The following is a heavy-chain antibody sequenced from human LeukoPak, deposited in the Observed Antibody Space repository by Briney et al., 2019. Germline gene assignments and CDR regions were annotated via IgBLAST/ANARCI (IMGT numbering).Heavy chain of an antibody. Sequence: SETLSLTCTVSGGSISSYYWSWIRQPPGKGLEWIGYIYYSGSTNYNPSPKSRVTISVDTSKNQFSLKLSSVTAADTAVYYCARGVDYGTFDYWGQGTLVTISS. J-gene: IGHJ4*02. CDR2: IYYSGST. CDR1: GGSISSYY. CDR3: ARGVDYGTFDY. V-gene: IGHV4-59*01. D-gene: IGHD4-17*01.